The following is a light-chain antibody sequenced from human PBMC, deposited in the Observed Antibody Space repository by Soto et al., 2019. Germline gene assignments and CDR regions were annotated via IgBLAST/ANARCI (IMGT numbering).Light chain of an antibody. J-gene: IGKJ1*01. CDR1: QNISSY. Sequence: IALTQSPATPSLPPGKRATLSCRASQNISSYLIWYQQKPGQAPRLLIYDVSNRATGIPARFSGSGSGADFSLTISSLEPEEFGVYYCQQRSHWPRTFGQVTKVDIK. V-gene: IGKV3-11*01. CDR2: DVS. CDR3: QQRSHWPRT.